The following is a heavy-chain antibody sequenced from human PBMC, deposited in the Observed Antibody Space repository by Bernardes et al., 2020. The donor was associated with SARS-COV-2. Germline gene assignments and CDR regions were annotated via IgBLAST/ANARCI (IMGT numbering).Heavy chain of an antibody. CDR2: FDPEDGET. V-gene: IGHV1-24*01. CDR1: GYTLTELS. D-gene: IGHD5-12*01. J-gene: IGHJ6*02. Sequence: ASVKVSCKVSGYTLTELSMHWVRQAPGKGLEWMGGFDPEDGETIYAQKFQGRVTMTEDTSTDTAYMELSSLRSEDTAVYYCATDSFDIVATNRSWAYYYYGMDVWGQGTTVTVSS. CDR3: ATDSFDIVATNRSWAYYYYGMDV.